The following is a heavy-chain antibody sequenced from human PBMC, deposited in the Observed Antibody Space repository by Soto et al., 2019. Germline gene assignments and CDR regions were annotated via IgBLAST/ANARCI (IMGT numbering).Heavy chain of an antibody. Sequence: GGSLRLSCAASGFTFSSYSMNWVRQAPGKGLEWVSYIGISSTTIYYADSVKGRFTISRDNAKNSLYLQMNSLRAEDTAVYYCARDLPVADIDYRGQGTLVTVSS. V-gene: IGHV3-48*01. J-gene: IGHJ4*02. D-gene: IGHD6-19*01. CDR2: IGISSTTI. CDR1: GFTFSSYS. CDR3: ARDLPVADIDY.